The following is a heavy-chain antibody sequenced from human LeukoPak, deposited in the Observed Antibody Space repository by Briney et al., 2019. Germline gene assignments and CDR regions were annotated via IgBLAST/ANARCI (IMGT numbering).Heavy chain of an antibody. CDR1: GYSFTSHY. CDR2: INPSGSST. D-gene: IGHD3-16*02. V-gene: IGHV1-46*01. Sequence: GASVKVSCKASGYSFTSHYMHWVRQDPGQGLEWMGLINPSGSSTLYAQKFQGRVTMTRDMSTTTDYMELSSLRSEDTAVYYCARDNSVGDIAWWFDPWGQGTLVTVSS. J-gene: IGHJ5*02. CDR3: ARDNSVGDIAWWFDP.